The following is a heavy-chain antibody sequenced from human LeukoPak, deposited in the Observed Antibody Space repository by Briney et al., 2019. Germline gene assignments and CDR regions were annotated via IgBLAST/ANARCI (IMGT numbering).Heavy chain of an antibody. Sequence: GGSLRLSCAASGFTFDDYGMSWVRHAPGKGLEWVSGINWNGGSTVYADSVKGRFTISRDSAKNSLYLQMNSLRAEDTALYYCARDHPEYSSSSDAFDIWGQGTMVTVSS. CDR3: ARDHPEYSSSSDAFDI. V-gene: IGHV3-20*04. CDR2: INWNGGST. J-gene: IGHJ3*02. D-gene: IGHD6-6*01. CDR1: GFTFDDYG.